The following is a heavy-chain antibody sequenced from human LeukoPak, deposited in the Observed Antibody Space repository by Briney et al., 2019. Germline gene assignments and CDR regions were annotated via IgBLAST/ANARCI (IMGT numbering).Heavy chain of an antibody. CDR1: GGSFSGYY. CDR3: ARGKMYSSSWYNY. J-gene: IGHJ4*02. D-gene: IGHD6-13*01. CDR2: INHSGGT. V-gene: IGHV4-34*01. Sequence: SETLCLTCVVSGGSFSGYYRSWVRQPPGKGLEWIGEINHSGGTNYNPSLKSRVTISVDTPKNQFSLKLSSVTAADTAVYYCARGKMYSSSWYNYWGQGTLVTVSS.